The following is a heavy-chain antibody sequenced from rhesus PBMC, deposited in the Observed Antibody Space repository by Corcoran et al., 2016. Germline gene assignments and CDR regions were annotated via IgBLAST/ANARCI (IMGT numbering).Heavy chain of an antibody. CDR1: GFSLSISGMG. Sequence: QVTLKESGPALVKPTQTLTLTCTFSGFSLSISGMGVGWIRQPPGKALEWLASMYGDEDKYYRTSPQNRLTSTKDTPKHQVVRTMTHMDPVDTATYLCARLRGSGSWNWNYFDYWGQGVLVTVSS. CDR3: ARLRGSGSWNWNYFDY. J-gene: IGHJ4*01. V-gene: IGHV2S1*01. CDR2: MYGDEDK. D-gene: IGHD6-25*01.